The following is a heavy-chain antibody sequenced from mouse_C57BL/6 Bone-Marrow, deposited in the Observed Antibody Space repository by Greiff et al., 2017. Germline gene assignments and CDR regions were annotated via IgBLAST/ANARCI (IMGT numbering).Heavy chain of an antibody. CDR1: GYTFTSYW. CDR2: IYPSDSET. J-gene: IGHJ4*01. Sequence: QVQLQQPGAELVRPGSSVKLSCKASGYTFTSYWMHWVKQRPIQGLEWIGNIYPSDSETHYNQKFKDKATLTVDKSSSTAYMQLSSLTSEDSAVYYCARGTYYEAMDYWGQGTSVTVSS. D-gene: IGHD2-10*01. CDR3: ARGTYYEAMDY. V-gene: IGHV1-52*01.